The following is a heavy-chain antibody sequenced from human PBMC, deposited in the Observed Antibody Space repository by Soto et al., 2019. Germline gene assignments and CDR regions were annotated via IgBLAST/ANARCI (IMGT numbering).Heavy chain of an antibody. CDR2: ISYDGSNK. D-gene: IGHD3-3*01. V-gene: IGHV3-30*18. CDR3: AKDYDFWSGPPGRLDY. Sequence: GSLRLSCAASGFTFSSYGMHWVRQAPGKGLEWVAVISYDGSNKYYADSVKGRFTISRDNSKNTLYLQMNSLRAEDTAVYYCAKDYDFWSGPPGRLDYWGQGTLVTVSS. J-gene: IGHJ4*02. CDR1: GFTFSSYG.